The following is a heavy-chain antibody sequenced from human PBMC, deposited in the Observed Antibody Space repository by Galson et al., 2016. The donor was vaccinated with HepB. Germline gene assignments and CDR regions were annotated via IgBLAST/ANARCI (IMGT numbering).Heavy chain of an antibody. V-gene: IGHV1-18*01. CDR3: ARDWYDWNHRHGMDV. Sequence: SVKVSCKATGYTFTSYGISWVRQAPGQGLEWMGWISVHNGKTNYAQRLQGRVTMTTDTSTSTAYMGLRGLRSEDTAVYYCARDWYDWNHRHGMDVWGQGTTVTVSS. CDR1: GYTFTSYG. CDR2: ISVHNGKT. D-gene: IGHD1-1*01. J-gene: IGHJ6*02.